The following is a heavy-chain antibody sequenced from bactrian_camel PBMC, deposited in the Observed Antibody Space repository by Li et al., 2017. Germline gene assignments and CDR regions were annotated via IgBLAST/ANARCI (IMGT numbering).Heavy chain of an antibody. CDR2: IDSGSYSP. J-gene: IGHJ4*01. V-gene: IGHV3S40*01. CDR3: AAEWLLYGPKWNDPAEYSY. CDR1: GFTFSSYS. D-gene: IGHD1*01. Sequence: VQLVESGGGLVQPGGSLRLSCAGSGFTFSSYSMSWVRQAPGKGLEWVSSIDSGSYSPAYADSVKGRFTISADNATNTVYLQMNSLRPEDTAVYSCAAEWLLYGPKWNDPAEYSYWGQGTQVTVS.